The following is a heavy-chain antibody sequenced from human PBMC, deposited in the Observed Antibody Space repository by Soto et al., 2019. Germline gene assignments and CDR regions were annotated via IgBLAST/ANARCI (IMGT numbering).Heavy chain of an antibody. D-gene: IGHD6-6*01. V-gene: IGHV4-4*02. CDR2: IYHSGSA. Sequence: QVQLEESGPGLVKPSGTLSLSCAVSGASLTSSHWWSWVRQPPGKGLEWIGEIYHSGSANYNSSLKSRVAISVDKSKNQFSLNLTSVTAADTAVYYCARDSKYSRDSYWNFDLWGRDTLVTVSS. CDR1: GASLTSSHW. J-gene: IGHJ2*01. CDR3: ARDSKYSRDSYWNFDL.